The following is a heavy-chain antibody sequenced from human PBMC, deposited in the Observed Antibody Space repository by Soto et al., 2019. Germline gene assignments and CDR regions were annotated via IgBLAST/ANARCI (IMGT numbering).Heavy chain of an antibody. CDR2: INPSGGST. CDR3: ARPPFPGCINAVCYPFDY. J-gene: IGHJ4*02. D-gene: IGHD2-8*01. V-gene: IGHV1-46*01. Sequence: QVQLVQSGAEVKKPGASVKVSCKASGYTFTDYYIHWVRQAPGQGLEWMGMINPSGGSTDYAQKFRGRVTMTRDTSTGTVYMELSSLRSEDTAVYYCARPPFPGCINAVCYPFDYWVQGTLVTVSS. CDR1: GYTFTDYY.